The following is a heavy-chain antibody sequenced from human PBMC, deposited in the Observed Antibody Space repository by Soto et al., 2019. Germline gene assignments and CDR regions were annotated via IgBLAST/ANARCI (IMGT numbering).Heavy chain of an antibody. V-gene: IGHV3-74*01. CDR2: INSEESST. D-gene: IGHD6-13*01. Sequence: PGGPLTLSSAAYGFTFSSYWMHWVRQAPGKGLGWVSRINSEESSTGDADSVKGRFTITRDNAKNTLYLQMNSLRAEDTAVYYCARELEIAAASRGACDIWGPGTMVTVSS. J-gene: IGHJ3*02. CDR3: ARELEIAAASRGACDI. CDR1: GFTFSSYW.